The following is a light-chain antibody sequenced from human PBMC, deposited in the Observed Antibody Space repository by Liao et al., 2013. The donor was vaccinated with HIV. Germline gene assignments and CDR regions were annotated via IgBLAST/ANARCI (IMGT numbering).Light chain of an antibody. V-gene: IGLV3-25*03. CDR1: KLGDKY. J-gene: IGLJ2*01. CDR3: QSADSSGTFE. Sequence: SYELTQPPSVSVSPGQTASITCSGDKLGDKYACWFHQKPGQSPVLVIYQDSKRPSGIPERFSGSSSGTTVTLTISGVQAEDEADYYCQSADSSGTFEFGGGTKLTVL. CDR2: QDS.